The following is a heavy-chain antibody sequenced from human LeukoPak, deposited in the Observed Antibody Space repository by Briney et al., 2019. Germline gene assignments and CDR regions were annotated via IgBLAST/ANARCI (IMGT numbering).Heavy chain of an antibody. Sequence: ASVKVSCKASGYTFTGYYMHSVRQAPGQQLEWMGWINPNSGGTNYVQKFHGRVTMTRDTSISTAYMELSRLRSDDTAVYYCARDVWYYYGSGSAGDYWGQGTLVTVSS. V-gene: IGHV1-2*02. CDR2: INPNSGGT. CDR1: GYTFTGYY. CDR3: ARDVWYYYGSGSAGDY. J-gene: IGHJ4*02. D-gene: IGHD3-10*01.